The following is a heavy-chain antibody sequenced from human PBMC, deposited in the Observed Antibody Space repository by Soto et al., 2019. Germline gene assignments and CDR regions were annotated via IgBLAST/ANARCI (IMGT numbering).Heavy chain of an antibody. Sequence: EVPLVESGGGLVQPGGSLRLSCAASGFTFSSFWMHWVRQTPGKGPVWVSRISTDGSSTGYADSVKGRFTISRDSAKNTLYLQMDSLRAEDTAIYCCARGGTVTTRWGLFDYLGQGTLVTVSS. V-gene: IGHV3-74*01. J-gene: IGHJ4*02. CDR3: ARGGTVTTRWGLFDY. D-gene: IGHD4-17*01. CDR1: GFTFSSFW. CDR2: ISTDGSST.